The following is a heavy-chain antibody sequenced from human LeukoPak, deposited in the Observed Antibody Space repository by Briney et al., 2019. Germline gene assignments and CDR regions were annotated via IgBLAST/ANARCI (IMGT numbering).Heavy chain of an antibody. Sequence: GGSLRLSCAASGFIFNIFWMTWFRQPPGKGLEWLANIKNDGSQTYYVDSVKGRFTISRDNAKNSLFLQMNSLRDEDTAVYFCVRDYVWGTSEPDYWGQGTLVTVSS. CDR3: VRDYVWGTSEPDY. CDR2: IKNDGSQT. J-gene: IGHJ4*02. CDR1: GFIFNIFW. V-gene: IGHV3-7*01. D-gene: IGHD3-16*01.